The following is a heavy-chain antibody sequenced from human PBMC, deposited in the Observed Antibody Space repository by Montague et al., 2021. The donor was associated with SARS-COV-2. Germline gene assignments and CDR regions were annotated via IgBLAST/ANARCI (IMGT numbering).Heavy chain of an antibody. Sequence: PALVKPTQTLTLTCTFSGFSPSTSGMCVSWIRQPPGKALEWLALIDWXDDKYYSTSLKTRLTISKDTSKNQVVLTMTNMDPVGTATFYCARIPTAGTPMGNYYYYGMDVWGQGTTVTVSS. V-gene: IGHV2-70*01. D-gene: IGHD5-18*01. CDR3: ARIPTAGTPMGNYYYYGMDV. CDR1: GFSPSTSGMC. J-gene: IGHJ6*02. CDR2: IDWXDDK.